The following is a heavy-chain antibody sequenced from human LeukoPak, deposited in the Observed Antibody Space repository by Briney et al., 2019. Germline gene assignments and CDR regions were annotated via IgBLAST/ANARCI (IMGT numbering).Heavy chain of an antibody. V-gene: IGHV1-2*02. CDR2: INPNSGGT. CDR1: GYTFTGYY. D-gene: IGHD3-22*01. Sequence: ASVKVFCKASGYTFTGYYMHWVRQAPGQGLEWMGWINPNSGGTNYAQKFQGRVTMTRDTSMSTAYVELSRLRSDDTAVYYCAREDLYYYDSSGSEYFQHWGQGTLVTVSS. J-gene: IGHJ1*01. CDR3: AREDLYYYDSSGSEYFQH.